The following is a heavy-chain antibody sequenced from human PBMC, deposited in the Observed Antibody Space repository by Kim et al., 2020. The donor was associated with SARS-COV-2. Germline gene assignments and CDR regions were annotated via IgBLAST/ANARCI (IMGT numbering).Heavy chain of an antibody. V-gene: IGHV1-58*01. CDR2: IVVGSGNT. CDR1: GFTFTSSA. Sequence: SVKVSCKASGFTFTSSAVQWVRQARGQRLEWIGWIVVGSGNTNYAQKFQERVTITRDMSTSTAYMELSSLRSEDTAVYYCAAGSVLRFLEWDWCGMDVWGQGTTVTVSS. J-gene: IGHJ6*02. D-gene: IGHD3-3*01. CDR3: AAGSVLRFLEWDWCGMDV.